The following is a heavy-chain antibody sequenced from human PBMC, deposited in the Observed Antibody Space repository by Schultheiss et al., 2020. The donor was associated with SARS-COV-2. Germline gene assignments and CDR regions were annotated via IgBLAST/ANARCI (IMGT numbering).Heavy chain of an antibody. J-gene: IGHJ4*02. CDR1: GGSISSYY. V-gene: IGHV4-59*08. D-gene: IGHD2-21*01. Sequence: SETLSLTCTVSGGSISSYYWSWIRQPPGKGLEWIGYIYYTGTTTYNPALKSRVSISVDTSKNQFSLKLSSVTAADTAVYYCARVWYSQVDYWGQGTLVTVSS. CDR3: ARVWYSQVDY. CDR2: IYYTGTT.